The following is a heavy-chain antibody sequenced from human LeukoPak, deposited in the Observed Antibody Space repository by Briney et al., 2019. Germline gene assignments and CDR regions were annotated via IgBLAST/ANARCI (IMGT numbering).Heavy chain of an antibody. CDR2: IRAHNGDT. J-gene: IGHJ4*02. CDR1: GYTFSSYA. D-gene: IGHD2/OR15-2a*01. V-gene: IGHV1-18*01. CDR3: ARGEFICTINTCYASARDS. Sequence: ASEKVSCKASGYTFSSYAISWVRQAPGQGLEWMGWIRAHNGDTNHAQQHQGRVTMTTDTSTRTAYMELRSLRSEDTAVYYCARGEFICTINTCYASARDSWGQGTLVTVSS.